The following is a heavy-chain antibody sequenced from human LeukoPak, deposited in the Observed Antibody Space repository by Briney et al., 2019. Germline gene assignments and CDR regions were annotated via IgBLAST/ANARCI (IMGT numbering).Heavy chain of an antibody. CDR2: ISYDGCNK. CDR3: ARGGGVRLSTWNNWFDP. Sequence: PGRSLRLSCAASGFTFISYGMHWVRQAPGKGLEWVAVISYDGCNKYYADSVKGRLTISRENSMNTLYLQMNSLRAVDTAVYYCARGGGVRLSTWNNWFDPWGQGTLVTVSS. D-gene: IGHD2/OR15-2a*01. J-gene: IGHJ5*02. V-gene: IGHV3-30*03. CDR1: GFTFISYG.